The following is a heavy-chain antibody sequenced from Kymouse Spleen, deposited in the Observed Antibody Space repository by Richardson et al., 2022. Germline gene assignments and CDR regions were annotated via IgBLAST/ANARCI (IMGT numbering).Heavy chain of an antibody. V-gene: IGHV3-33*01. J-gene: IGHJ6*02. Sequence: QVQLVESGGGVVQPGRSLRLSCAASGFTFSSYGMHWVRQAPGKGLEWVAVIWYDGSNKYYADSVKGRFTISRDNSKNTLYLQMNSLRAEDTAVYYCARDIVVVPAAMRDYYYGMDVWGQGTTVTVSS. CDR1: GFTFSSYG. D-gene: IGHD2-2*02. CDR2: IWYDGSNK. CDR3: ARDIVVVPAAMRDYYYGMDV.